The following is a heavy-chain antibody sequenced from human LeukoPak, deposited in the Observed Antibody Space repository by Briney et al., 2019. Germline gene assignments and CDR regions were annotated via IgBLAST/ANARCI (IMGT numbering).Heavy chain of an antibody. Sequence: GGSLRLSCAASGFTFSSYEMNWVRQAPGKGLEWVSYISSSGSTIYYAASVKGRFTISRDNAKNSLYLQMNSLRAEDTAVYYCARVSSSGHYYKDYYMDVWGKGTTVTISS. V-gene: IGHV3-48*03. CDR3: ARVSSSGHYYKDYYMDV. CDR2: ISSSGSTI. J-gene: IGHJ6*03. D-gene: IGHD3-22*01. CDR1: GFTFSSYE.